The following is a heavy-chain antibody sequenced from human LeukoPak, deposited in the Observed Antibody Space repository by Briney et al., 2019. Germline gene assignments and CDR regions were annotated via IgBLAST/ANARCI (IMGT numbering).Heavy chain of an antibody. V-gene: IGHV3-23*01. CDR3: ARDGGLMIPQYYFDY. CDR2: IGGRDGST. Sequence: GGSLRLSCAASGFTFSSYGMSWVRQAPGKGLEWVSAIGGRDGSTYYADSVKGRFTISRDNSKNTLYVQMNSLRAEDTAAYYCARDGGLMIPQYYFDYWGQGTLVTVSS. J-gene: IGHJ4*02. D-gene: IGHD3-16*01. CDR1: GFTFSSYG.